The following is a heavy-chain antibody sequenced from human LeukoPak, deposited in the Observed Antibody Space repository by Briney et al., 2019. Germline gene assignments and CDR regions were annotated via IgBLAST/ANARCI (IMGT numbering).Heavy chain of an antibody. Sequence: GGSLRLSCAASGFTFSSYWMSWVRQAPGKGLEWVANIKQDGSEKYYVDSVKGRFTISRDNAKNSLYLQMNSLRAEDTAVYYCAKLGIAAAGSFDYWGQGTLVTVSS. CDR2: IKQDGSEK. D-gene: IGHD6-13*01. V-gene: IGHV3-7*03. CDR3: AKLGIAAAGSFDY. CDR1: GFTFSSYW. J-gene: IGHJ4*02.